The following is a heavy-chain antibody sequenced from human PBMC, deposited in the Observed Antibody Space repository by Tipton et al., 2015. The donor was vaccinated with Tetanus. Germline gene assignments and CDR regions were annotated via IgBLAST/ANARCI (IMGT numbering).Heavy chain of an antibody. Sequence: LRLSCTVSGVSISISSHHYWGWVRRSPGRGVEWIGSIYYSGSTYHCPSLKSRVTMSVDTSKNEIYSKLSSVTAEDTGVYYCARQLWGYWFDPWGQGTRVTVSS. V-gene: IGHV4-39*01. CDR1: GVSISISSHHY. J-gene: IGHJ5*02. D-gene: IGHD7-27*01. CDR3: ARQLWGYWFDP. CDR2: IYYSGST.